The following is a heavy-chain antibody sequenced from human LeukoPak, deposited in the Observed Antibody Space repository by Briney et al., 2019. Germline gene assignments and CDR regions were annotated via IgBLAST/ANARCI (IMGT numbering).Heavy chain of an antibody. CDR1: GGTFSSYA. D-gene: IGHD4-11*01. CDR3: ARVHDYSNRAYNWFDP. CDR2: IIPIFGTA. Sequence: ASVKVSCKASGGTFSSYAISWVRRAPGQGLEWMGGIIPIFGTANYAQKFQGRVTITADESTSTAYMELSSLRSEDTAVYYCARVHDYSNRAYNWFDPWGQGTLVTVSS. J-gene: IGHJ5*02. V-gene: IGHV1-69*13.